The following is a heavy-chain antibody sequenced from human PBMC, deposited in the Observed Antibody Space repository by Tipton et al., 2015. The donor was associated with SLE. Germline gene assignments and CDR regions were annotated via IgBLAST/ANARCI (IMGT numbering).Heavy chain of an antibody. J-gene: IGHJ6*03. CDR2: IYSRGSM. CDR3: AREGIQLERLYYYYYMDV. D-gene: IGHD1-1*01. V-gene: IGHV4-61*02. Sequence: TLSLTCAVSGASISSGSYYWSWIRQPAGKGLEWIGRIYSRGSMNYNPSLKSRVTISADTSKNQFSLKLSSVTAADTAVYYCAREGIQLERLYYYYYMDVWGKGTTVTISS. CDR1: GASISSGSYY.